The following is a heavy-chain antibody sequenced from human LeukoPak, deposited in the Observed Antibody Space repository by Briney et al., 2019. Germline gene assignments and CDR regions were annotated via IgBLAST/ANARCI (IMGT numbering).Heavy chain of an antibody. J-gene: IGHJ3*02. Sequence: GESLQISCKASGYSFSTYWIGWVRQMPGKGLEWMGIIYPGDSDTRYSPSFQGQVTISADKSISTAYLQWSSLTASDTAIYYCARQKGSASIIPFDIWGQGTMVTVSS. CDR3: ARQKGSASIIPFDI. CDR2: IYPGDSDT. V-gene: IGHV5-51*01. D-gene: IGHD2/OR15-2a*01. CDR1: GYSFSTYW.